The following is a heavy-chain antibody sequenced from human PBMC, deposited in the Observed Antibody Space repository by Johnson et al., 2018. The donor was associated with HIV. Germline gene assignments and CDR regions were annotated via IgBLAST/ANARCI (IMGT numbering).Heavy chain of an antibody. CDR1: GFTFDDYA. J-gene: IGHJ3*02. V-gene: IGHV3-9*01. Sequence: VESGGGLVQPGRSLRLSCAASGFTFDDYAMHWVRQAPGKGLEWVSGISWNSGSIGYADSVKGRFTISRDNAKNSLYLQMNSLRAEETAVYYCAKGRMAARWGAFDIWGQGTMVTVSS. CDR2: ISWNSGSI. D-gene: IGHD6-6*01. CDR3: AKGRMAARWGAFDI.